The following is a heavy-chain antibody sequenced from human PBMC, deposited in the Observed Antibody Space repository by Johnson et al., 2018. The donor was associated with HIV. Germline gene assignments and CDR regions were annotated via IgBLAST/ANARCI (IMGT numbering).Heavy chain of an antibody. CDR2: IYSGGST. V-gene: IGHV3-66*01. CDR3: ALPYTGGVHAFDS. D-gene: IGHD3-16*01. Sequence: VQLVESGGGLVQSGGSLRLACVASGFIVGTKYMRWVRQAPGKGLEWVSVIYSGGSTYYADSVKGRFIISRDNSKNSLFLQLNNLRIEDTALYYCALPYTGGVHAFDSWGQGTMVTVSS. J-gene: IGHJ3*02. CDR1: GFIVGTKY.